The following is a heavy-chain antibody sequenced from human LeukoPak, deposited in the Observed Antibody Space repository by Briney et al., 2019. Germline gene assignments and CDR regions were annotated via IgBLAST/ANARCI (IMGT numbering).Heavy chain of an antibody. CDR1: GFTFSSYG. D-gene: IGHD3-9*01. Sequence: GRSLRLSCAASGFTFSSYGMHWVRQAPGKGLEWVAVISYDGSNKYYADSVKGRFTISRDNSKNTLYLQMNSLRAEDTAVYYCAKDIDWFQRFFDYWGQGTLVTVSS. V-gene: IGHV3-30*18. CDR2: ISYDGSNK. J-gene: IGHJ4*02. CDR3: AKDIDWFQRFFDY.